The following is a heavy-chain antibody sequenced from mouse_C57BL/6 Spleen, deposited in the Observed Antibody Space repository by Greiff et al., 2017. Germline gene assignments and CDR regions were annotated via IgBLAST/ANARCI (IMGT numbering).Heavy chain of an antibody. CDR3: APLKTVVGY. Sequence: EVQLQQSVAELVRPGASVKLSCTTSGFNIKNTHMPWVKQRPEQGLEWIGRIYPANGNTKYAPTFQGKATITADPTSNTAYLQLSSLTSEDTAIYYCAPLKTVVGYWGQGTTRTVSS. J-gene: IGHJ2*01. V-gene: IGHV14-3*01. CDR2: IYPANGNT. CDR1: GFNIKNTH. D-gene: IGHD1-1*01.